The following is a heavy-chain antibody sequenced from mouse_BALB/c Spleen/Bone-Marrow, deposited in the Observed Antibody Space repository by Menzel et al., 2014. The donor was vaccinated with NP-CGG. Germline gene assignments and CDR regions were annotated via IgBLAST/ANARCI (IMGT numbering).Heavy chain of an antibody. V-gene: IGHV14-3*02. Sequence: EVQLQESGAGLVRPGASVKLSCTASGFNIKDTYMHWVKQRPEQGLEWIGRIDTANDYTKYDPKFQGTATITADTSSNTAYLQLSSLTSEDTAVYSCATLTGTFDYWGQGTTLAVSS. D-gene: IGHD4-1*01. J-gene: IGHJ2*01. CDR1: GFNIKDTY. CDR2: IDTANDYT. CDR3: ATLTGTFDY.